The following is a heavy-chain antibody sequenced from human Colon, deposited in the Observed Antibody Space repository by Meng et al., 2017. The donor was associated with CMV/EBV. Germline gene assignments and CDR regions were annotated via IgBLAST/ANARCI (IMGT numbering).Heavy chain of an antibody. CDR3: AREGLAIVVVPAASSWALGRDY. D-gene: IGHD2-2*03. J-gene: IGHJ4*02. CDR2: IKQDGSEK. CDR1: GFTFSSDG. V-gene: IGHV3-7*01. Sequence: GGSLRLSCAASGFTFSSDGLSWVRQAPGKGLEWVANIKQDGSEKYYVDPVKGRFTISRDNAKNSLYLQMNRLRAEDTAVYYCAREGLAIVVVPAASSWALGRDYWGQGTLVTVSS.